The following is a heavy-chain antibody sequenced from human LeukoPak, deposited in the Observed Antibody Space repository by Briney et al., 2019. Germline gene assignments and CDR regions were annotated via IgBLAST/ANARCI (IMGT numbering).Heavy chain of an antibody. CDR3: ARDSRNLLVVPAAILYYFDY. V-gene: IGHV1-2*04. CDR1: GYTFTGYY. J-gene: IGHJ4*02. CDR2: INPNSGGT. D-gene: IGHD2-2*01. Sequence: ASVKVSCKASGYTFTGYYMHWVRQAPGQGLEWMGWINPNSGGTNYAQKFQGWVTMTRDTSISTAYMELSRLRSDDTAVYYCARDSRNLLVVPAAILYYFDYWGQGTLVTVSS.